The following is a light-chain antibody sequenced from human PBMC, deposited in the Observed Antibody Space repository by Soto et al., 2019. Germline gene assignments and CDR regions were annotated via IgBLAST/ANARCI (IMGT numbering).Light chain of an antibody. V-gene: IGLV1-40*01. J-gene: IGLJ3*02. CDR1: RSNIGANYD. CDR3: AAWDDTLSVWV. Sequence: QSVLTQPPSVSGAPGQRVTISCTGGRSNIGANYDVHWYQQLPGTAPKLLIYDTTSRPSGVPDRFSGSKSGTSASLAISGLQSEDEADYYCAAWDDTLSVWVFGGGTKLTVL. CDR2: DTT.